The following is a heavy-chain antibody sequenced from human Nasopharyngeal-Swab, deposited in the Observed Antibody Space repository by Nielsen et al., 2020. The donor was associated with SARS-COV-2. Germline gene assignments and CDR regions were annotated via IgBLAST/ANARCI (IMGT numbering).Heavy chain of an antibody. V-gene: IGHV3-30*04. CDR2: ISYDGSNK. J-gene: IGHJ4*02. Sequence: GGSLRLSCAASGFTFSSYAMHWVRQAPGKGLEWVAVISYDGSNKYYADSVKGRFTISRDNSKNTLYLQMNSLRAEDTAVYYCAAHGWLQLPDPDYWGQGTLVTVSS. CDR3: AAHGWLQLPDPDY. D-gene: IGHD5-24*01. CDR1: GFTFSSYA.